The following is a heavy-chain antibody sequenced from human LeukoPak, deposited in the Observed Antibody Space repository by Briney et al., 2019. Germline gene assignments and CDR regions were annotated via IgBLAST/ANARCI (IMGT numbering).Heavy chain of an antibody. CDR3: ARAFLPSYGSGRYTAFDI. J-gene: IGHJ3*02. CDR2: ISSSSSYI. CDR1: GFTFSSYS. D-gene: IGHD3-10*01. V-gene: IGHV3-21*01. Sequence: GGSLRLSCAASGFTFSSYSMNWVRQAPGKGLEWVSSISSSSSYIYYADSVKGRFTISRDNAKNSLYLQMNSLRAEDTAVYYCARAFLPSYGSGRYTAFDIWGQGTMVTVSS.